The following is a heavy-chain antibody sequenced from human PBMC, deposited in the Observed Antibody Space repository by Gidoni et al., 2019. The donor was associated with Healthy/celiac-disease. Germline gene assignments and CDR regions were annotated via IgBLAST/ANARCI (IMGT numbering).Heavy chain of an antibody. J-gene: IGHJ3*02. V-gene: IGHV4-61*02. CDR1: GGSISRGSYY. D-gene: IGHD6-19*01. CDR3: ARDSVFSSPGYSSGWRDAFDI. CDR2: IYTSGST. Sequence: QVHMQESGPGLVKPSQTLSLTCTVSGGSISRGSYYWSWIRQPAGKGLEWIGRIYTSGSTNYNPSLKSRVTISVDTSKNQFSLKMSSVTAADTAVHYCARDSVFSSPGYSSGWRDAFDIWGQGTMVTVSS.